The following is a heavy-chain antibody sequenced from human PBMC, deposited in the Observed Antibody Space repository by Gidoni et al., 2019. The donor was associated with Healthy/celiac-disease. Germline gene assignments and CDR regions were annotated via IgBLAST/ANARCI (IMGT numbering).Heavy chain of an antibody. CDR1: GFTFSSYW. D-gene: IGHD1-26*01. V-gene: IGHV3-7*01. J-gene: IGHJ4*02. Sequence: EVQLVESGGGLVQPGGSLRLSCAASGFTFSSYWMSWVRQAPGKGLEWVDNIKQDGSEKYYVDSVKGRFTISRDNAKNSLYLQMNSLRAEDTAVYYCARDKGGYPDYYPDYWGQGTLVTVSS. CDR3: ARDKGGYPDYYPDY. CDR2: IKQDGSEK.